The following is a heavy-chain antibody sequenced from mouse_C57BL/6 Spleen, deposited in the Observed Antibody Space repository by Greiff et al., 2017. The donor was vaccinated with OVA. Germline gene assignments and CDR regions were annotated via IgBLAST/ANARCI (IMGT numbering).Heavy chain of an antibody. CDR2: ISYDGSN. Sequence: EVQLQQSGPGLVKPSQSLSLTCSVTGYSITSGYYWNWIRQFPGNKLEWMGYISYDGSNNYNPSLKNRISITRDTSKNQFFLKLNSVTTEDTATYYCARTYYKEEYYFDYWGQGTTLTVSS. J-gene: IGHJ2*01. CDR1: GYSITSGYY. D-gene: IGHD2-12*01. CDR3: ARTYYKEEYYFDY. V-gene: IGHV3-6*01.